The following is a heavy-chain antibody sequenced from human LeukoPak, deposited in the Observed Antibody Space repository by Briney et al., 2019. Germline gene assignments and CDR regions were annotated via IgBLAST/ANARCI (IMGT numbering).Heavy chain of an antibody. CDR1: GSTFSSYA. J-gene: IGHJ6*03. CDR2: ISGSGDRT. D-gene: IGHD6-19*01. CDR3: AKVLGPVARGYMDV. V-gene: IGHV3-23*01. Sequence: GGSLRLSCAASGSTFSSYAMSWVRQAPGKGLEWVSSISGSGDRTYYADSVKGRFTISRDNSKNTLYLQMNSLRAEDTAVYYCAKVLGPVARGYMDVWGKGTTVTVSS.